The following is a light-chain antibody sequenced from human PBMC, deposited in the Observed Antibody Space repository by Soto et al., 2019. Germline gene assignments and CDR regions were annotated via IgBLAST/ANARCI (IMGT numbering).Light chain of an antibody. J-gene: IGKJ1*01. CDR2: VAS. Sequence: DIQMTQSPSSLSASVGDRVTITCRASQDIDTYLHWYQQKPGKAPNLLIYVASSLQSGVPSRFSGSGSGTDFTLTISSLQPEEFASYYCQQSYGTPQTFGQGTKVEIK. CDR3: QQSYGTPQT. CDR1: QDIDTY. V-gene: IGKV1-39*01.